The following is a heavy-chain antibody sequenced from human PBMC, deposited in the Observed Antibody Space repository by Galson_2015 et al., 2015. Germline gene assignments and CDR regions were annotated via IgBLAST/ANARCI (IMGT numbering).Heavy chain of an antibody. J-gene: IGHJ4*02. Sequence: SETLSLTCAVYGGSFSGYYWSWIRQPPGKGLEWIGEINHSGSTNYNPSLKSRVTISVDTSKNQFSLKLSSVTAADTAVYYCARGFGGSYDSSGYYGWGQGTLVTVSS. CDR3: ARGFGGSYDSSGYYG. CDR2: INHSGST. D-gene: IGHD3-22*01. V-gene: IGHV4-34*01. CDR1: GGSFSGYY.